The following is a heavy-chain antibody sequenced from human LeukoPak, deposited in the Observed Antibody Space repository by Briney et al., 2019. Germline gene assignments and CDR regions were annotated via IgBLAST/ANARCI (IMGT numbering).Heavy chain of an antibody. CDR2: ISFDGVNT. V-gene: IGHV3-30*04. J-gene: IGHJ6*03. D-gene: IGHD3-9*01. CDR3: AKGVKVPLLRYFSYYMDV. CDR1: GFTFSTYA. Sequence: GGSLRLSCAASGFTFSTYAIHWVRQAPGKGLEWVAVISFDGVNTFYADSVKGRFTISRDNSKNTLYLQMNSLRAEDTAVYYCAKGVKVPLLRYFSYYMDVWGKGTTVTISS.